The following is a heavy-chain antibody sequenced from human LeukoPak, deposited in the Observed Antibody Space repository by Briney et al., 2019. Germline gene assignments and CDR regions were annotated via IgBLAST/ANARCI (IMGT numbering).Heavy chain of an antibody. J-gene: IGHJ4*02. V-gene: IGHV1-24*01. Sequence: ASVKVSCKVSGYTLTELSMHWVRQAPGKGPEWMGGFDPEDGETIYAQKFQGRVTMTEDTSTDTAYMELSSLRSEDTAVYYCATYYYDSSGYSPFDYWGQGTLVTVSS. D-gene: IGHD3-22*01. CDR3: ATYYYDSSGYSPFDY. CDR1: GYTLTELS. CDR2: FDPEDGET.